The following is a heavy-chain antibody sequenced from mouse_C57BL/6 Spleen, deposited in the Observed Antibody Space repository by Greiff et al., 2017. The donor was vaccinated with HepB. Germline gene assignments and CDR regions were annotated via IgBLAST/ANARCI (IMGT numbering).Heavy chain of an antibody. CDR1: GFTFSDYG. CDR2: ISSGSSTI. V-gene: IGHV5-17*01. D-gene: IGHD2-3*01. Sequence: DVHLVESGGGLVKPGGSLKLSCAASGFTFSDYGMHWVRQAPEKGLEWVAYISSGSSTIYYADTVKGRFTISRDNAKNTLFLQMTSLRSEDTAMYYCARDGYYLYYAMDYWGQGTSVTVSS. J-gene: IGHJ4*01. CDR3: ARDGYYLYYAMDY.